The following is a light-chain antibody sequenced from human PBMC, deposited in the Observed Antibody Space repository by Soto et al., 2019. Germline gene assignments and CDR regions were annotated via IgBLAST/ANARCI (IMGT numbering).Light chain of an antibody. CDR2: DVS. Sequence: QSVLTQPASVSGSPGQSITISCTGTSSDVGGSNYVSWYQQLPGKAPKLMVSDVSNRPSGVSNRFSGSKSGNTASLTISGLQDEDEADYYCSSYTSSNSNVFGTGTKVTVL. J-gene: IGLJ1*01. CDR3: SSYTSSNSNV. V-gene: IGLV2-14*03. CDR1: SSDVGGSNY.